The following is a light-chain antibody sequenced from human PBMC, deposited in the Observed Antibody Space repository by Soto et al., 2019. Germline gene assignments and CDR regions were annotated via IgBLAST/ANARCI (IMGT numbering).Light chain of an antibody. Sequence: DIPLPPSPSFLSASVGYRVTITCRASQGISSNLDWYQQKPGKAPKLLIYAASTLQSGVPSRFSGSGSGTDFTLTISSLQPDDFAAYYCLQYYSSTRTFGQGTKVDIK. V-gene: IGKV1-9*01. CDR2: AAS. J-gene: IGKJ1*01. CDR1: QGISSN. CDR3: LQYYSSTRT.